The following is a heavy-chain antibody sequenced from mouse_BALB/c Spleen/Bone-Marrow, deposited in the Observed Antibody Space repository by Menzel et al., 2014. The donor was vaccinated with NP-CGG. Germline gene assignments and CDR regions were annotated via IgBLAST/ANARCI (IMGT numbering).Heavy chain of an antibody. CDR2: IYPGDGDT. CDR3: ARDYGSSYGGVDY. V-gene: IGHV1-82*01. D-gene: IGHD1-1*01. Sequence: VQLQQSGPELVKPGASVKISCKASGYAFSSSWMNWVKQRPGQGLEWIGRIYPGDGDTNYNGKFKGKATLTADKSSSTAYMPLSSPTSVDPSVYFRARDYGSSYGGVDYWGQGTTLTVSS. J-gene: IGHJ2*01. CDR1: GYAFSSSW.